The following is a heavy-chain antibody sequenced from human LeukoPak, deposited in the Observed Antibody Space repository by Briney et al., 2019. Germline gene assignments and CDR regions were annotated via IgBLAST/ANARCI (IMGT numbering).Heavy chain of an antibody. Sequence: GGSLRLSCVASGFPFSSYWMTWVRQAPGKGLEWVANIKQDGSKKSYVDSVRGRFTISRDNAKNSLYLQVNNLRAEDTAVYYCARGPNSNWSGLDFWGQGTLLTVSS. V-gene: IGHV3-7*01. CDR3: ARGPNSNWSGLDF. CDR1: GFPFSSYW. CDR2: IKQDGSKK. J-gene: IGHJ4*02. D-gene: IGHD6-6*01.